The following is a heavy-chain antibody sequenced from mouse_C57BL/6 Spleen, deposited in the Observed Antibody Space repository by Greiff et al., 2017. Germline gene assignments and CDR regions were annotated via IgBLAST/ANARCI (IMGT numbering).Heavy chain of an antibody. V-gene: IGHV1-52*01. CDR2: IDPSDSET. CDR1: GYTFTSYW. J-gene: IGHJ4*01. CDR3: ARKGGYYAMDY. Sequence: QVQLQQPGAELVRPGSSVKLSCKASGYTFTSYWMHWVKQRPIQGLEWIGNIDPSDSETHYNQKFKDKATLTVDKSSSTAYMQLSSLTSEDSAVYYCARKGGYYAMDYWGQGTSVTGSS.